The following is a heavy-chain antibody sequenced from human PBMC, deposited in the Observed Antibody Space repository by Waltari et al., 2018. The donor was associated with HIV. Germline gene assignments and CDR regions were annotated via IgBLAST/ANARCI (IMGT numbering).Heavy chain of an antibody. CDR2: VYPNTGDT. CDR1: GYTFTPYY. Sequence: QVQLLQSGAEVKKPGASVKVSCKASGYTFTPYYRHWVRQAPGQGLEWMGWVYPNTGDTNYAQKFQGRVTMARDASIRTVSMELSRLRSDDTAVYYCVRQMTFYDAFDIWGQGTLVTVSA. J-gene: IGHJ3*02. V-gene: IGHV1-2*02. CDR3: VRQMTFYDAFDI.